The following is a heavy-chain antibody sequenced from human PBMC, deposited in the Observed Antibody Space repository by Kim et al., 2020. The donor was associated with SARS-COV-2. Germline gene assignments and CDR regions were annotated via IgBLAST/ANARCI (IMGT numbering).Heavy chain of an antibody. J-gene: IGHJ4*02. D-gene: IGHD1-26*01. CDR2: GGT. V-gene: IGHV4-39*01. CDR3: ARGEYYFDY. Sequence: GGTYYTPALKRRVTISEDTYKNQFSLKLSSVTAADTAVYYCARGEYYFDYWGQGTPVTVSS.